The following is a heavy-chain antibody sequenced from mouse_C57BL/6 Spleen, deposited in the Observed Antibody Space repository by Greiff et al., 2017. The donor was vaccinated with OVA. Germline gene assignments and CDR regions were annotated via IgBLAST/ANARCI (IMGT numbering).Heavy chain of an antibody. Sequence: QVQLQQPGAELVRPGTSVKLSCKASGYTFTSYWMHWVKQRPGQGLEWIGVIDPSDSYTNYNQKFKGKATLTVDTSSSTAYMQLSSLTSEDSAVYYCARKGGYYGPWFAYWGQGTLVTVSA. CDR1: GYTFTSYW. CDR3: ARKGGYYGPWFAY. D-gene: IGHD1-2*01. CDR2: IDPSDSYT. V-gene: IGHV1-59*01. J-gene: IGHJ3*01.